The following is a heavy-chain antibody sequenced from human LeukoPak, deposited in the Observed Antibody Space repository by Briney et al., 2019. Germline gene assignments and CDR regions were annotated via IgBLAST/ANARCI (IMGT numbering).Heavy chain of an antibody. CDR3: ARDKDAFDI. CDR2: INHSGST. Sequence: GSLRLSCAASGFTFSNYWMHWVRQPPGKGLEWIGEINHSGSTNYNLSLKSRVTISVDTSKNQFSLKLSSVTAADTAVYYCARDKDAFDIWGQGTMVTVSS. V-gene: IGHV4-34*01. J-gene: IGHJ3*02. CDR1: GFTFSNYW.